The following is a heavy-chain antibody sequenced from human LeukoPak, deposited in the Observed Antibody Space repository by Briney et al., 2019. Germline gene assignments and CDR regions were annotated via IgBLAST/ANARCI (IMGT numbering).Heavy chain of an antibody. Sequence: SETLSLTCSISGGSISSKTYNWGWIRQPPGKGLGWVGSTYYTGSTNYNPSLKSRVTMSVDTSKNQFSLKLSSVTAADTAVYYCARAVGSGSFQTYYYYMDVWGKGTTVTISS. CDR1: GGSISSKTYN. J-gene: IGHJ6*03. D-gene: IGHD3-10*01. CDR2: TYYTGST. CDR3: ARAVGSGSFQTYYYYMDV. V-gene: IGHV4-39*07.